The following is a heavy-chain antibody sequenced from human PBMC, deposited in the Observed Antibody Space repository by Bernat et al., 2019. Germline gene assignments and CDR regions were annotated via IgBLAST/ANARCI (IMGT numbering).Heavy chain of an antibody. V-gene: IGHV1-69*01. J-gene: IGHJ4*02. CDR1: GGTFSSYA. CDR3: ARGTYEYGDFDY. CDR2: IIPIFGTA. D-gene: IGHD5-12*01. Sequence: QVQLVQSGAEVKKPGSSVKVSCKASGGTFSSYAISWVRQAPGQGLEWMGGIIPIFGTANYAKKFQGRVTITADEYTSTAYMELSSLRSEDTAGYYCARGTYEYGDFDYWGQGTLVTVSS.